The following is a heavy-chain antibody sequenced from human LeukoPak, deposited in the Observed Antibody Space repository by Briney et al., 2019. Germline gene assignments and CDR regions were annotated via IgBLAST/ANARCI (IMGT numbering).Heavy chain of an antibody. J-gene: IGHJ6*03. V-gene: IGHV3-23*01. CDR1: GFAFTNYA. D-gene: IGHD3-22*01. CDR3: AKAPRGYYDSSGFYYMDV. CDR2: ISGSGGST. Sequence: GGSLRLSCAASGFAFTNYAMTWVRQAPVKGLEWVSAISGSGGSTYYADSVKGRFTISRDNSKNTLYLQMNSLRAEDTAVYYCAKAPRGYYDSSGFYYMDVWGKGTTVTVSS.